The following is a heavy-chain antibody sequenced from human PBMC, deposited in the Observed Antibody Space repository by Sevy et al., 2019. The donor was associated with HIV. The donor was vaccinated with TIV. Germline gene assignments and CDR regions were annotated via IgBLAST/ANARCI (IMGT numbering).Heavy chain of an antibody. D-gene: IGHD6-19*01. J-gene: IGHJ4*02. CDR2: LNWDSGSV. CDR1: GFTFDDFA. CDR3: AKDIGATGIAVVAN. V-gene: IGHV3-9*01. Sequence: GGSLRLSCAASGFTFDDFAMHWVRQVPRKGLEWVSGLNWDSGSVAYADSVKGRFTISRDNAKNALFLQMNSLRAEDTALYYCAKDIGATGIAVVANWGQGIQVTVSS.